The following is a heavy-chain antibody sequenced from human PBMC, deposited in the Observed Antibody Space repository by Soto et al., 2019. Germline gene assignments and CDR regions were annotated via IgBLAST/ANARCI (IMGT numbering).Heavy chain of an antibody. V-gene: IGHV4-39*01. CDR3: ARHASRGYSSSWYFED. CDR2: TYYSAGT. Sequence: QLQLQESGPGLVKPSETLSLTCNVSGGSVGSSSYYWGWIRQAPGKGLEWIVSTYYSAGTYYNPSLKSRVTTSMDASKNQFSLTVTSATAADTAIYYCARHASRGYSSSWYFEDWGQGTPVTVSS. J-gene: IGHJ4*02. CDR1: GGSVGSSSYY. D-gene: IGHD6-13*01.